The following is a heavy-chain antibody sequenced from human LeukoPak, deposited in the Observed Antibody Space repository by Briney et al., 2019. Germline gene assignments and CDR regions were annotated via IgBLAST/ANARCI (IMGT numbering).Heavy chain of an antibody. V-gene: IGHV3-48*01. CDR1: GFTFSSYS. CDR2: ISSSSSTI. Sequence: PGRSLRLSCAASGFTFSSYSMNWVRQAPGKGLEWVSYISSSSSTIYYADSVKGRFTISRDNAKNSLYLQMNSLRAEDTAVYYCARAYDFWSGYYPYYYMDVWGKGTTVTVSS. CDR3: ARAYDFWSGYYPYYYMDV. J-gene: IGHJ6*03. D-gene: IGHD3/OR15-3a*01.